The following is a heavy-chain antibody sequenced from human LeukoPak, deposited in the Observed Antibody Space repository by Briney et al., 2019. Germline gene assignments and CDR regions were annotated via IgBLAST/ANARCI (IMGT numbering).Heavy chain of an antibody. Sequence: SETLSLTCAVYGGSLSGHYWSWIRQPPGKGLEWIGEINDSGSTKHNPSHKSRVSISIDTSKNQFSLKLSFVTAADTAVYYCARGASWGGDCYWGAYCYYGMDVWGQGTTVTVSS. D-gene: IGHD2-21*02. CDR1: GGSLSGHY. J-gene: IGHJ6*02. CDR3: ARGASWGGDCYWGAYCYYGMDV. CDR2: INDSGST. V-gene: IGHV4-34*01.